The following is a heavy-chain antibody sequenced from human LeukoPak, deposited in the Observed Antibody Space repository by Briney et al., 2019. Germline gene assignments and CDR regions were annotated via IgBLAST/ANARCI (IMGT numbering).Heavy chain of an antibody. CDR2: ISSSSSTI. V-gene: IGHV3-48*01. D-gene: IGHD5-12*01. Sequence: PGGSLRLSCAASGFTFSHYYMTWVRQAPGKGLEWVSYISSSSSTIYYADSVKGRFTISRDNAKNSLYLQMNSLRAEDTAVYYCARVEASGYDYGAFDYWGQGTLVTVSS. CDR1: GFTFSHYY. J-gene: IGHJ4*02. CDR3: ARVEASGYDYGAFDY.